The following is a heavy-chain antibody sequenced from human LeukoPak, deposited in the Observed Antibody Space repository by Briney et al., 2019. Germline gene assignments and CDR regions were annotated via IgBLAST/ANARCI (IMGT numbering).Heavy chain of an antibody. J-gene: IGHJ4*02. Sequence: GGSLRLSCAASGFTFSTYWMHWVRQAPGKGLEWVAVISYDGSNKYYADSVKGRFTISRDNSKNTLYLQMNSLRAEDTAVYYCANPYCGGDCYYFDYWGQGTLVTVSS. CDR1: GFTFSTYW. CDR2: ISYDGSNK. D-gene: IGHD2-21*02. V-gene: IGHV3-30*18. CDR3: ANPYCGGDCYYFDY.